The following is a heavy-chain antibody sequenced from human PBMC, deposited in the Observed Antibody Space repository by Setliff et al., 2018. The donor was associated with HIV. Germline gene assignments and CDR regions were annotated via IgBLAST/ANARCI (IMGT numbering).Heavy chain of an antibody. V-gene: IGHV3-21*01. CDR2: ISSSGNYI. CDR1: GFTFSIYT. D-gene: IGHD3-22*01. CDR3: ARSESSGYSLPYTRFDA. J-gene: IGHJ5*02. Sequence: PGGSLRLSCAASGFTFSIYTINWVRQAPGKGLEWVSSISSSGNYINYADSVKGRFTISRDNAKNSLDLQMNSLRAEDTAVYFCARSESSGYSLPYTRFDAWGQGALVTVSS.